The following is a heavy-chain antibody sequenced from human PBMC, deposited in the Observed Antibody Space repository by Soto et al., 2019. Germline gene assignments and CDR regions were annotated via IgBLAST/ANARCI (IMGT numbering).Heavy chain of an antibody. D-gene: IGHD3-22*01. CDR3: ARYYYDSSGYYYHWFDP. V-gene: IGHV1-69*13. Sequence: SVKVSCKASGGTFSSYAISWVRQAPGQGLEWMGGIIPIFGTANYAQKFQGRVTITADESTSTAYMELSSLRSEDTAVYYCARYYYDSSGYYYHWFDPWGQGTLVHRLL. CDR1: GGTFSSYA. J-gene: IGHJ5*02. CDR2: IIPIFGTA.